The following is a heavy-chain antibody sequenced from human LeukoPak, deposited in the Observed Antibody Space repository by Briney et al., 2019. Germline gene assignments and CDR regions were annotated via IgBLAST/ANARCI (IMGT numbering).Heavy chain of an antibody. J-gene: IGHJ6*03. CDR2: IYYSGST. V-gene: IGHV4-39*07. Sequence: PSETLSLTCTVSGGSISSSSYYWGWIRQPPGKGLEWIGSIYYSGSTYYNPSLKSRVTISVDTSKNQFSLKLSSVTAADTAVYYCARSSSSWTTYYYYMDVWGKGTTVTVSS. CDR3: ARSSSSWTTYYYYMDV. D-gene: IGHD6-13*01. CDR1: GGSISSSSYY.